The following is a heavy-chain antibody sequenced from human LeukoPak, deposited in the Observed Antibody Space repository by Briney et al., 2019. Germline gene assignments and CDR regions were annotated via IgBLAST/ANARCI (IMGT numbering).Heavy chain of an antibody. J-gene: IGHJ4*02. V-gene: IGHV4-59*01. CDR3: ATAPYSSSWYPFDY. CDR1: GGSISSYY. Sequence: SESLSLTCTVSGGSISSYYWSWIRQPPGKRLEWCGYIDYSGSTNYNPSLKTRVTKSVYTSKNQFSMTLSSLTAAHPRMYYCATAPYSSSWYPFDYWGQGTLVTVSS. D-gene: IGHD6-13*01. CDR2: IDYSGST.